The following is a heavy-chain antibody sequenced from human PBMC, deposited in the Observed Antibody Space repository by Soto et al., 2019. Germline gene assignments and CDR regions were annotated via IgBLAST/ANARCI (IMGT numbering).Heavy chain of an antibody. J-gene: IGHJ6*02. Sequence: GGSLRLSCAASGFTFSNYWMQWVRQAPGQGLVWVSHINSDGTDATYADSVKGRFSISRDNSKNTLFLQMNSLRAEDTALYYCAKDLYSSSWYRARYYYYGMDVWGQGTTVTVSS. CDR2: INSDGTDA. CDR1: GFTFSNYW. V-gene: IGHV3-74*01. D-gene: IGHD6-13*01. CDR3: AKDLYSSSWYRARYYYYGMDV.